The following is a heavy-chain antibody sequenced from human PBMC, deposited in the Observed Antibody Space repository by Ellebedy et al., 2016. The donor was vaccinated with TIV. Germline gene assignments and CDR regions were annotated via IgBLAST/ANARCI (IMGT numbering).Heavy chain of an antibody. J-gene: IGHJ5*02. D-gene: IGHD4-17*01. Sequence: GESLKISCEASGFNFRSYWMSWVRQAPGKGLEWVANIYQEGSEQYYVDSVKGRFTISRDNARNSVYLQMNSLRAEDTAVYYCARRGSYGDYSVRVNSWFDLWGQGTLVTVSS. CDR3: ARRGSYGDYSVRVNSWFDL. CDR1: GFNFRSYW. V-gene: IGHV3-7*01. CDR2: IYQEGSEQ.